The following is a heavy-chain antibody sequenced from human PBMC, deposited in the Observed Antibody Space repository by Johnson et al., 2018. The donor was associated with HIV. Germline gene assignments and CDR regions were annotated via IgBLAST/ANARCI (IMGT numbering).Heavy chain of an antibody. V-gene: IGHV3-15*01. CDR1: GFTFSNAW. J-gene: IGHJ3*02. CDR2: VISKTDGGTI. Sequence: VQLVESGGGSVKSGGSLRVSCAASGFTFSNAWMRWVRQAPGKGLEWVGRVISKTDGGTIDYAAAVKGRFIISRDDSKNTLYLQMNGLKTEDTAVYYCTTMSALWFGDLHVFGDGFDIWGQGTMVTVSS. D-gene: IGHD3-10*01. CDR3: TTMSALWFGDLHVFGDGFDI.